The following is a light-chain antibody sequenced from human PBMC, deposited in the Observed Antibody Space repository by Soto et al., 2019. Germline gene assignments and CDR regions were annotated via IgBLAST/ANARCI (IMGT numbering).Light chain of an antibody. V-gene: IGLV2-14*01. Sequence: QSVLTQPASVSGSPGQSITISCTGTSSDVGGYNYVSWYQQHPGKAPKLMIYEVSYRPSGVSTRFSGSKSGNTASLTISVLQAEDEADYYCNSYTSSSTLVFGTGTKLTVL. CDR3: NSYTSSSTLV. CDR2: EVS. J-gene: IGLJ1*01. CDR1: SSDVGGYNY.